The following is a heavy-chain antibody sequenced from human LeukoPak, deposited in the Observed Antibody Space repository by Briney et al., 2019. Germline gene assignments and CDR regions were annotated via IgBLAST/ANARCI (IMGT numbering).Heavy chain of an antibody. V-gene: IGHV1-8*01. CDR2: MNPNSGNT. CDR1: GYTFTSYD. Sequence: ASVKVSCKASGYTFTSYDINWVRQATGQGLEWMGWMNPNSGNTGYAQKFQGRVTITADESTSTAYMELSSLRSEDTAVYYCARGGFERSGWYLSHFDYWGQGTLVTVSS. J-gene: IGHJ4*02. CDR3: ARGGFERSGWYLSHFDY. D-gene: IGHD6-19*01.